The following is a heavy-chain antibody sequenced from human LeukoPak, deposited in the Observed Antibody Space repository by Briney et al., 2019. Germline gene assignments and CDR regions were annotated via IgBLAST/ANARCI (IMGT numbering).Heavy chain of an antibody. V-gene: IGHV4-59*01. Sequence: PSETLSLTCTVSGGSISSYYWSWIRQPPGKGLGWIGYIYYSGSTNYNPSLKSRVTISVDTSKNQFSLKLSSVTAADTAVYYCARALAITGTTGYWFDPWGQGTLVTVSS. CDR2: IYYSGST. CDR1: GGSISSYY. J-gene: IGHJ5*02. D-gene: IGHD1-20*01. CDR3: ARALAITGTTGYWFDP.